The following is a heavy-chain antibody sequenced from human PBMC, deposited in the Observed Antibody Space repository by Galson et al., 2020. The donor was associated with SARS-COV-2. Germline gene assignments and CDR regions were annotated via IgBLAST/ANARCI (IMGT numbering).Heavy chain of an antibody. V-gene: IGHV1-8*01. CDR2: INPNSGNK. D-gene: IGHD3-22*01. CDR3: ARAYTDYYDTSGDYIYYFDK. Sequence: KVSCKASGYTFTSHDINWVRQATGQGLEWMGWINPNSGNKGYAQKFQGRVTMTMNTSIRTAYMELSSLRPEDTAVYYCARAYTDYYDTSGDYIYYFDKWGQGTLVTVSS. J-gene: IGHJ4*02. CDR1: GYTFTSHD.